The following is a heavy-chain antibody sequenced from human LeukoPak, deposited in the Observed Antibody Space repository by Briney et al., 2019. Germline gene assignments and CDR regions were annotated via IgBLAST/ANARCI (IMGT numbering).Heavy chain of an antibody. V-gene: IGHV3-23*01. D-gene: IGHD5-24*01. CDR2: IIANGDST. Sequence: GGSLRLSCAASGFTLSSYNMHWVRQAPGKGLEWVSSIIANGDSTYYADSVKGRFTISRDNSKNTVYLQMNSLRDEDTAVYYCAKGAGGSYGLYYFDYWGQGTLVTVSS. CDR1: GFTLSSYN. CDR3: AKGAGGSYGLYYFDY. J-gene: IGHJ4*02.